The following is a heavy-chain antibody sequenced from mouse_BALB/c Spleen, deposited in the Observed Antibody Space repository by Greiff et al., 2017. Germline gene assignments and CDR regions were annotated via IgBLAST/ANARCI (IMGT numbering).Heavy chain of an antibody. CDR2: IRNKANGYKK. Sequence: EVKLVESGGGLVQPGGSLRISCATSGFTFTDYDMSWVRQPPGKALEWLGFIRNKANGYKKEYSASVKGRFTIAKDNSQSILYLQMNTLRAEASASYYSTRYYRYDGHFDDWGAGTPVTVSS. CDR1: GFTFTDYD. V-gene: IGHV7-3*02. CDR3: TRYYRYDGHFDD. D-gene: IGHD2-14*01. J-gene: IGHJ1*01.